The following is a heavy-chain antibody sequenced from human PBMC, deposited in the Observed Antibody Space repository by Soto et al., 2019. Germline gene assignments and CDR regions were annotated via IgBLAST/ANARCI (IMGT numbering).Heavy chain of an antibody. CDR3: ARATTFRGSYFDAFET. Sequence: GGAPETPWNCPWYRFPNYWIVLVRERPGQGLEWMGIIYTGDSDTRYSPSFQGQVTISADKYISTVYLQWGTVTDSDAAMYYCARATTFRGSYFDAFETWGQGTLVTVSS. V-gene: IGHV5-51*01. J-gene: IGHJ3*02. CDR1: WYRFPNYW. D-gene: IGHD1-26*01. CDR2: IYTGDSDT.